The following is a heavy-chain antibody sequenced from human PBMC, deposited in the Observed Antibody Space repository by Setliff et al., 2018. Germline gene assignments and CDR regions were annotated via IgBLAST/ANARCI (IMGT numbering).Heavy chain of an antibody. D-gene: IGHD2-2*01. CDR3: VRGSGPRVVVAMPFDY. Sequence: ASVKVSCKTSGYSFTKYFLHWVRQAPGQGLEWMGRVFTATDDTQFRTEFQGRVSVTRDTSMSTTYMELSGLRSDDTAVYYCVRGSGPRVVVAMPFDYWGQGTPVTVSS. V-gene: IGHV1-2*06. J-gene: IGHJ4*02. CDR1: GYSFTKYF. CDR2: VFTATDDT.